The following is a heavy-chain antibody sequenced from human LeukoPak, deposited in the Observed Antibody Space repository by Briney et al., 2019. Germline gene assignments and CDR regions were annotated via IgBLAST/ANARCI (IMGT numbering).Heavy chain of an antibody. CDR2: INSSSSYT. D-gene: IGHD1-14*01. Sequence: KPGGSLRLSCAASGFTFSDYCMTWIRQAPGKGLEWGSYINSSSSYTNYADSVKGRFTISRDNAKKSLCLQMNSLRAEDTAVYYCARVGMTDPHAFDIWGQGTMVTVSS. V-gene: IGHV3-11*05. J-gene: IGHJ3*02. CDR3: ARVGMTDPHAFDI. CDR1: GFTFSDYC.